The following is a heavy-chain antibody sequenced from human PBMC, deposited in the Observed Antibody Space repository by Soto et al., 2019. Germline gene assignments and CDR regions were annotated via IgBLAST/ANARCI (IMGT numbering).Heavy chain of an antibody. D-gene: IGHD3-3*01. CDR1: GFTFAGYV. CDR2: ISGSGGST. Sequence: PGGSLRLSCAASGFTFAGYVMSWVRQAPGKGLEWVSAISGSGGSTYYADSVKGRFTTSRDNSKNTLYLQMNSLRAEDTAVYYCAKGANSITIFGVVIMGNNWFDPWGQGTLVTVSS. V-gene: IGHV3-23*01. J-gene: IGHJ5*02. CDR3: AKGANSITIFGVVIMGNNWFDP.